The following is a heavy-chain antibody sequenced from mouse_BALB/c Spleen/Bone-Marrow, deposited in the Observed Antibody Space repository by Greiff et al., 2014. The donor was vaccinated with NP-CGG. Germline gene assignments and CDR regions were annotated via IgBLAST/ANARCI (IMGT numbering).Heavy chain of an antibody. Sequence: VQLQKSGAELVRPGTSVKVSCKASGYAFTNYLIEWVKQRPGQGLEWIGVINPGSGGTNYNEKFKGKATLTADKSSSTAYMQLSSLTSDDSAVYFCAREIITSFAYWGQGTLVTVSA. V-gene: IGHV1-54*01. J-gene: IGHJ3*01. CDR1: GYAFTNYL. CDR2: INPGSGGT. CDR3: AREIITSFAY. D-gene: IGHD1-1*01.